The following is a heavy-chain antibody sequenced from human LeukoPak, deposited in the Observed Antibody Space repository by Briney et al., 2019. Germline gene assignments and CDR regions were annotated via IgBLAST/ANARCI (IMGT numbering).Heavy chain of an antibody. CDR3: ARHGGAYNSRDY. Sequence: GAGYIFTXYXXXGGRELPGKXXXXMAIIYPGDSDTRYSPSFQGQVTISAHKSIRTAYLQWSSLKASDTAMYYCARHGGAYNSRDYWGQGTLVTVSS. D-gene: IGHD1-1*01. J-gene: IGHJ4*02. CDR1: GYIFTXYX. V-gene: IGHV5-51*01. CDR2: IYPGDSDT.